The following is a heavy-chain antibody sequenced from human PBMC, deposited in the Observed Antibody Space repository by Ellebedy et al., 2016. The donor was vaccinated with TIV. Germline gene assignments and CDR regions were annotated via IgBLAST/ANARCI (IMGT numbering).Heavy chain of an antibody. Sequence: GGSLRLXCAASGFTFSSYSMNWVRQAPGKGLEWVSSISSSSSYIYYADSVKGRFTISRDNAKNSLYLQMNSLRAEDTAVYYCARVLGGYSYGRGPYYYYYGMDVWGQGTTVTVSS. J-gene: IGHJ6*02. CDR2: ISSSSSYI. V-gene: IGHV3-21*01. CDR1: GFTFSSYS. CDR3: ARVLGGYSYGRGPYYYYYGMDV. D-gene: IGHD5-18*01.